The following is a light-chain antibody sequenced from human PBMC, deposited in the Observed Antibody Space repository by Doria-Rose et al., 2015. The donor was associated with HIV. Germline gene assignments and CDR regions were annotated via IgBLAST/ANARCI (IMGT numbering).Light chain of an antibody. CDR3: HQYGTSWT. Sequence: EIVMTQSPGTLPLSPGERATLSCRASQSFSSTYLAWYQQKPGQAPSLLIYDGSTMATGIPDRFSASGSGTDFTLTINRLEPEDFALYYCHQYGTSWTFGQGTKVEI. V-gene: IGKV3-20*01. J-gene: IGKJ1*01. CDR1: QSFSSTY. CDR2: DGS.